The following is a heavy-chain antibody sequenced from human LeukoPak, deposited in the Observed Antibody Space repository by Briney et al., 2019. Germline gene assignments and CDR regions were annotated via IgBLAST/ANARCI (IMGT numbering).Heavy chain of an antibody. D-gene: IGHD3-10*01. J-gene: IGHJ4*02. CDR2: MNPNSGNT. CDR3: ASLWFGELLYHDY. Sequence: ASVKVSCKASGYTFTSYDINWVRQATGQGLEWMGWMNPNSGNTGYAQKFQGRVTITRNTSISTAYMELSSLRSDDTAVYYCASLWFGELLYHDYWGQGTLVTVSS. CDR1: GYTFTSYD. V-gene: IGHV1-8*03.